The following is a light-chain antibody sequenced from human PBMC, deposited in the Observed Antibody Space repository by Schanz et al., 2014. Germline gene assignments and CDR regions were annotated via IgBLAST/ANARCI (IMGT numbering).Light chain of an antibody. CDR2: AAS. V-gene: IGKV1-27*01. CDR1: QGISNS. J-gene: IGKJ3*01. Sequence: DIQMTQSPSSLSASLGDRVTITCRASQGISNSLAWYQQKQGKVPKLLIYAASTLQSGVPSRFSGSGSGTDFTLTISSLQPEDVASYYCQKYNSAPLTFGPGTKVDIK. CDR3: QKYNSAPLT.